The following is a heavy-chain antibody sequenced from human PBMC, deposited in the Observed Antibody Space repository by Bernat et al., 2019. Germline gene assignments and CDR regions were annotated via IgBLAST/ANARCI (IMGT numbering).Heavy chain of an antibody. CDR2: IRSKANSYAT. CDR1: GFTFSGSA. D-gene: IGHD5-18*01. V-gene: IGHV3-73*01. J-gene: IGHJ4*02. Sequence: EVQLVESGGGLVQPGGSLKLSCAASGFTFSGSAMHWVRQASGKGLEWVGRIRSKANSYATAYAASVKGRFTISRDDSKNTAYLQMNSLKTEDTAVYYCTRVGYSYGYSPSTFDYWSQGTLVTVSS. CDR3: TRVGYSYGYSPSTFDY.